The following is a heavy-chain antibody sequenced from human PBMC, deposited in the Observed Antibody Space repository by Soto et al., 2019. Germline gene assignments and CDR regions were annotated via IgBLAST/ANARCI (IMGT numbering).Heavy chain of an antibody. D-gene: IGHD3-10*01. CDR3: AKGGRAYYYYYGMDV. CDR2: ISSSSYI. J-gene: IGHJ6*02. Sequence: EVQLVESGGGLVKPGGSLRLSCAASGFTFSSYSMNWVRQAPGKGLEWVSSISSSSYIYYADSVKGRFTISRDNAKNSLYLQMNSLRAEDTAVYYCAKGGRAYYYYYGMDVWGQGTTVTVSS. V-gene: IGHV3-21*01. CDR1: GFTFSSYS.